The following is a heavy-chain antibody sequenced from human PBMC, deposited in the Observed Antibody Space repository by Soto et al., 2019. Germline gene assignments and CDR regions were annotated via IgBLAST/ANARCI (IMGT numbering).Heavy chain of an antibody. Sequence: LSLTCAVYGGSFSGYYWSWIRQPPGKGLEWIGEINHSGSTNYNPSLKSRVTISVDTSKNQFSLNLSSVTAADTAVYYCARGREAAAAHSAGFDPWGQGTLVTVSS. J-gene: IGHJ5*02. CDR1: GGSFSGYY. V-gene: IGHV4-34*01. CDR3: ARGREAAAAHSAGFDP. CDR2: INHSGST. D-gene: IGHD6-13*01.